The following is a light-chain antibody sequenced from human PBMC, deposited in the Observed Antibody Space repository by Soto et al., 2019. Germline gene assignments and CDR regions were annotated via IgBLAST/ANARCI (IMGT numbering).Light chain of an antibody. CDR2: GAS. J-gene: IGKJ5*01. V-gene: IGKV3D-20*02. CDR3: QQRSNWPIT. Sequence: EVVLTQSPVTLSLSPGERATLSCRASQSVSNNYLAWYQQQPGQAPSLLIYGASNSATGIPDRFSGSGSGTDFPLTISRLEPEDFALYYCQQRSNWPITFGQGTKLEIK. CDR1: QSVSNNY.